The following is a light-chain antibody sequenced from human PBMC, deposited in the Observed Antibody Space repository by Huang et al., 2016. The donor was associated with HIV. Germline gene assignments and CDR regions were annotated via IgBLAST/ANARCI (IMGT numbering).Light chain of an antibody. CDR2: DTS. CDR1: QRVSGN. Sequence: EIVLTQSPATVSLSPGEIATLSCRASQRVSGNLAWYQQNPGQAPRLLIYDTSNRATGIPARFSGGGSGTDFTLTINSLEPEDFAVYYCQQRTNWPPVYTFGQGTKLEIK. J-gene: IGKJ2*01. CDR3: QQRTNWPPVYT. V-gene: IGKV3-11*01.